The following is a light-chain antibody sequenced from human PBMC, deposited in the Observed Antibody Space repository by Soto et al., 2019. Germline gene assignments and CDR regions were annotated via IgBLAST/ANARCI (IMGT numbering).Light chain of an antibody. CDR3: GSYSSTDTPVV. J-gene: IGLJ1*01. CDR2: EVT. CDR1: STDVGGYNY. V-gene: IGLV2-14*01. Sequence: QSALAQPSSVSGSLGQSITISCTGTSTDVGGYNYVSWYQHHSGKAPKLLIYEVTNRPSGTSDRFSGSKSVNTASLTISGLQAEDESDYYCGSYSSTDTPVVFGTGTELTVL.